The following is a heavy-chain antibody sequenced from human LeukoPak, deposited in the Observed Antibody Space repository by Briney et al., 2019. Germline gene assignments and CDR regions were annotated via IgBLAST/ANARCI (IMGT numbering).Heavy chain of an antibody. V-gene: IGHV4-59*01. J-gene: IGHJ5*02. CDR2: MHYSGTT. D-gene: IGHD6-13*01. CDR3: AATDIAAAGTWLDP. Sequence: PSETLSLTCTVSGGSISSCYWSWIRQPPGKGLEGLGYMHYSGTTNYNPALKSRVTISVDTSKNQFSLKLSSVTAADTAVYYCAATDIAAAGTWLDPWGQGTLVTVSS. CDR1: GGSISSCY.